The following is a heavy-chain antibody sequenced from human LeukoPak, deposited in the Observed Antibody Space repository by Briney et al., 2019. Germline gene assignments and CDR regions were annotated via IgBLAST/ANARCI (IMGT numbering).Heavy chain of an antibody. Sequence: ASVKVSCKASGYTFTTYDINWVRQATGQGLEWMGWINPNSGGTNYAQKFQGRVTMTRDTSISTAYMELSRLRSDDTAVYYCARMSYSGSYSRDYWGQGTLVTVSS. CDR1: GYTFTTYD. J-gene: IGHJ4*02. CDR2: INPNSGGT. CDR3: ARMSYSGSYSRDY. D-gene: IGHD1-26*01. V-gene: IGHV1-2*02.